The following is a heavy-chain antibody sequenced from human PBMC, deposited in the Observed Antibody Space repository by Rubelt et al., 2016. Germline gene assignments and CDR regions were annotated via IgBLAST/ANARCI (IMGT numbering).Heavy chain of an antibody. Sequence: QLQLQESGPGLVKPSETLSLICTVSGASISSNTYYWGWIRQPPGKGLEWIGEINHSGSTNYNPSLKSRVTISVDTSKNQFSLKLSSVTAADTAVYYCARGLYGDYGYWGQGTLVTVSS. D-gene: IGHD4-17*01. CDR2: INHSGST. CDR1: GASISSNTYY. CDR3: ARGLYGDYGY. V-gene: IGHV4-39*07. J-gene: IGHJ4*02.